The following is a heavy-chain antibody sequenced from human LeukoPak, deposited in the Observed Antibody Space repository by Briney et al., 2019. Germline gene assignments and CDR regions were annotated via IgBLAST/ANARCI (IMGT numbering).Heavy chain of an antibody. CDR3: AREDYGAHYFDY. Sequence: PGRSLRLSCAASGFTFSIFAMHWVSQPPGKGIEWVSVISYDGSNKYYADSVKGRFTISRDNSKNTLYLQMNSLRAEDTAVYYCAREDYGAHYFDYWGQGTLVTVSS. CDR1: GFTFSIFA. V-gene: IGHV3-30-3*01. CDR2: ISYDGSNK. J-gene: IGHJ4*02. D-gene: IGHD4-17*01.